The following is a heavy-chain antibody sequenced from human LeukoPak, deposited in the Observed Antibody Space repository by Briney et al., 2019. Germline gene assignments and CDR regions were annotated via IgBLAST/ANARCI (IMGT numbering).Heavy chain of an antibody. D-gene: IGHD3-16*02. CDR3: AKGTGIVMYYYYGMDL. Sequence: GGSLRLSCAASGFTFSNYAMSWVRQAPGKGLEWVSGISGSGGSSYYADSVKGRFSISRDNPKNTLHLQTNSLRAEDSAVYYCAKGTGIVMYYYYGMDLWGQGTTVIISS. CDR2: ISGSGGSS. V-gene: IGHV3-23*01. J-gene: IGHJ6*02. CDR1: GFTFSNYA.